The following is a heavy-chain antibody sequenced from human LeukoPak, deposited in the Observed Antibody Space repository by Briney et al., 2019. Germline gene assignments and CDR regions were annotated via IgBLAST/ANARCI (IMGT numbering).Heavy chain of an antibody. D-gene: IGHD5-18*01. CDR2: INHSGST. CDR3: ARGYSYGYGIRNWFDP. CDR1: GGSFSGYY. V-gene: IGHV4-34*01. Sequence: SETLSLICAVYGGSFSGYYWSRIRQPPGKGLEWIGEINHSGSTNYNPSLKSRVTISVDTSKNQFSLKLSSVTAADTAVYYCARGYSYGYGIRNWFDPWGQGTLVTVSS. J-gene: IGHJ5*02.